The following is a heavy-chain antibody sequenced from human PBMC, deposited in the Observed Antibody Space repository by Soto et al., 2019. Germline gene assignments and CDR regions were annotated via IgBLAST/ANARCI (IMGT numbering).Heavy chain of an antibody. CDR3: ARATSDYEGGFDD. CDR2: IYHSGST. J-gene: IGHJ4*02. CDR1: SGSISSSNW. V-gene: IGHV4-4*02. D-gene: IGHD5-12*01. Sequence: SETLSLTCAVSSGSISSSNWWSLVRPPPGKGLEWIGEIYHSGSTNYNPSLKSRVTISVDKSKNQFSLKLSSVTAADTAVYYCARATSDYEGGFDDWGQGTLVTVSS.